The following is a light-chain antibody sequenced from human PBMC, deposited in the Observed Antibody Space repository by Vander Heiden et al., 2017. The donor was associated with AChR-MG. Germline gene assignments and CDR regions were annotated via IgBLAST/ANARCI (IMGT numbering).Light chain of an antibody. CDR2: DGT. Sequence: QSALTQPASMSGSPGQSITISCTGTSSDVGGYNYVSWYQRHPGKAPQLMIYDGTKRPSGVSNRFSGSKSGNTASLAISGLQAEDEADYYCGSYTSTSTWVFGGGTKLTVL. CDR3: GSYTSTSTWV. J-gene: IGLJ3*02. CDR1: SSDVGGYNY. V-gene: IGLV2-14*01.